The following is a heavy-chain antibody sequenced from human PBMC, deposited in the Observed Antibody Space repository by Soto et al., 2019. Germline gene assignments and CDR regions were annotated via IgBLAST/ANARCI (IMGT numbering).Heavy chain of an antibody. CDR2: ISTYNDIT. Sequence: QLQLVQSGPEGKKPGASVKVSCKSSGYTFSIYGITWVRQAPGQGLEWMGWISTYNDITNYAQKFQGSVTMTTDTSAGTAYMELRSLRSDDTAVYYCARGTDPISSAGIYFAYWGQGTLVTVSS. CDR1: GYTFSIYG. D-gene: IGHD6-13*01. J-gene: IGHJ4*02. CDR3: ARGTDPISSAGIYFAY. V-gene: IGHV1-18*04.